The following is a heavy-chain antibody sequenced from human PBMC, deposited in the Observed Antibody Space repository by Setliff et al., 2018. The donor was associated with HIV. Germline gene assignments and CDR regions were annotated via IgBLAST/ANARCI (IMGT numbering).Heavy chain of an antibody. V-gene: IGHV4-38-2*01. CDR3: ARWAPLRYFDY. CDR1: GYSISSGYY. Sequence: PSETLSLTCAVSGYSISSGYYWGWIRQPPGKGLEWIGSIYHSGSTYYNPSLKSRVTISVDTSKNQFSLNLSSVTAADTAVYYCARWAPLRYFDYWGQGTLVTVSS. CDR2: IYHSGST. J-gene: IGHJ4*02.